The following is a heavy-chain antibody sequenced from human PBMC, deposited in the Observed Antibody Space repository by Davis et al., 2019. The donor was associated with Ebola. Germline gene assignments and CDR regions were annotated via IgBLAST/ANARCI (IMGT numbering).Heavy chain of an antibody. J-gene: IGHJ6*02. CDR1: GGSIRDKSYH. D-gene: IGHD4-23*01. Sequence: SETLSLTCNVSGGSIRDKSYHWGWIRQPPGKGLEWIGAVYYSGSTYYNPSLKSRVTTSVDTSKSQFFLRVRSVTAADTAIYHGARLVLDYGGILRGDNAMDVWGQGTTVTVSS. CDR3: ARLVLDYGGILRGDNAMDV. V-gene: IGHV4-39*01. CDR2: VYYSGST.